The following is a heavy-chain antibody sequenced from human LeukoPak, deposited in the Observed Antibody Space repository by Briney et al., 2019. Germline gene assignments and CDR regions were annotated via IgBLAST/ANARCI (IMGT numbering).Heavy chain of an antibody. V-gene: IGHV4-59*08. J-gene: IGHJ4*02. CDR3: VRRDNTGWNYFDC. CDR2: IYYSGST. D-gene: IGHD6-19*01. CDR1: GGSINSHY. Sequence: SETLSLTCIVSGGSINSHYWSWIRQSPGKGLEWIGDIYYSGSTKYNPSLKSRVTISVDTPKNHLSLRLTSVLAADTAIYYCVRRDNTGWNYFDCWGQGILVTVSS.